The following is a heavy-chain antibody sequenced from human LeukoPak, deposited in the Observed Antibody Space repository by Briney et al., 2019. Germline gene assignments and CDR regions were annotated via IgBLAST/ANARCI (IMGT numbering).Heavy chain of an antibody. V-gene: IGHV3-23*01. J-gene: IGHJ4*02. Sequence: QPGGSLRLSCAASGFTFSSYAMSWVRQAPGKGLEWVSAISGSGGSTYYADSVKGRFTISRDNSKNTLYLQMNSLRAEDTAVYYCAKDFGGRDGMGDFWSGYFGEPFDYWGQGTLVTVSS. CDR2: ISGSGGST. CDR1: GFTFSSYA. D-gene: IGHD3-3*01. CDR3: AKDFGGRDGMGDFWSGYFGEPFDY.